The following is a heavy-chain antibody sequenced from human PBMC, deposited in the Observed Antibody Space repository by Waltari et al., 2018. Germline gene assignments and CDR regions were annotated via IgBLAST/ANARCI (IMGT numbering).Heavy chain of an antibody. Sequence: EVQLVETGGGLLQPGGSLRLSCAASGFTVSSNYMSWVRQAPGKGLEWVSVIYRGGSTYYADSVKGRFTISRDNSKNMLYLQMNSLRAEDTAVYYCARDSTDGGLYFQYWGQGTLVTVSS. CDR1: GFTVSSNY. D-gene: IGHD3-16*01. V-gene: IGHV3-53*02. J-gene: IGHJ1*01. CDR3: ARDSTDGGLYFQY. CDR2: IYRGGST.